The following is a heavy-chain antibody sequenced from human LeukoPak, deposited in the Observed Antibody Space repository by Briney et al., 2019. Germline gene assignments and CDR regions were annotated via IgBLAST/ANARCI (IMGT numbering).Heavy chain of an antibody. CDR1: GFTFRDYT. D-gene: IGHD6-19*01. CDR3: TKVRTFAVAGTFDY. CDR2: IASNSRYT. Sequence: GGSLRLSCAASGFTFRDYTMNWVRQAPGKGLEWVSSIASNSRYTYYADSVKGRFTVSRDNAKNSLYLQMSSPRVADTAVYYCTKVRTFAVAGTFDYWGQGSLVTVSS. J-gene: IGHJ4*02. V-gene: IGHV3-21*01.